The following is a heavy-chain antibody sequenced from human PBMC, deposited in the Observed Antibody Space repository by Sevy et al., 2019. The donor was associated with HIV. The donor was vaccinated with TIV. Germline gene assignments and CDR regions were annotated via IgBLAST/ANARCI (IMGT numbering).Heavy chain of an antibody. CDR1: GFTFGDYD. Sequence: GGSLRLSCTASGFTFGDYDMSWFRQAPGKGLEWVGLIRSKAYGGETEYAASVKGRFTILSADSKSITYLQMNSLKTEDAAVYYCSKDTIFGGYYYYGMDVWGQGTPVTVSS. V-gene: IGHV3-49*03. CDR3: SKDTIFGGYYYYGMDV. J-gene: IGHJ6*02. D-gene: IGHD3-3*01. CDR2: IRSKAYGGET.